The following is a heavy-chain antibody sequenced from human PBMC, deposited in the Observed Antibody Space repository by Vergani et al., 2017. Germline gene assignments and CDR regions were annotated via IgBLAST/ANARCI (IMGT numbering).Heavy chain of an antibody. CDR1: GYTFTRHY. CDR2: INRTGGRT. D-gene: IGHD3-3*01. V-gene: IGHV1-46*01. CDR3: ARDGQEDFWSGPGDYYYYMDV. J-gene: IGHJ6*03. Sequence: QVQLVQSGAEVKKSGASVKVSCKASGYTFTRHYMHWVRQAPGQGLEWMGIINRTGGRTSYAQKFQGRVTMTRDTSTSTVYMRLSSLRSEDTAVYYCARDGQEDFWSGPGDYYYYMDVWGKGTTVTVSS.